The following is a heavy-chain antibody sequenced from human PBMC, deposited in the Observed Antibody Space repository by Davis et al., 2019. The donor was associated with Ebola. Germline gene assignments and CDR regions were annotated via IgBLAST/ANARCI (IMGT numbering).Heavy chain of an antibody. J-gene: IGHJ6*02. V-gene: IGHV1-18*01. Sequence: ASVTVSCKASGCTFSSYAISWVRQAPGQGLEWMGWISAYNGNTNYAQKLQGRVTMTTDTSTSTAYMELRSLRSDDTAVYYCARARGGSSQTTHYYYYGMDVWGQGTTVTVSS. CDR2: ISAYNGNT. D-gene: IGHD1/OR15-1a*01. CDR1: GCTFSSYA. CDR3: ARARGGSSQTTHYYYYGMDV.